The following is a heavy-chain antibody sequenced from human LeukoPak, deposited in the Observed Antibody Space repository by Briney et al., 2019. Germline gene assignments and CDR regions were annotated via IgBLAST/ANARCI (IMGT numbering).Heavy chain of an antibody. J-gene: IGHJ4*02. D-gene: IGHD3-3*01. V-gene: IGHV4-59*01. CDR2: VYYSGNT. Sequence: PSETLSLTCNVSGGSISTYYWSWVRQPPGKGLEWLGYVYYSGNTEYNPSLKSRVTISIDTSKIQFSLQLRSMTTADTAVYYCARGRDFWSGYSFDYWGQGILVTVSS. CDR1: GGSISTYY. CDR3: ARGRDFWSGYSFDY.